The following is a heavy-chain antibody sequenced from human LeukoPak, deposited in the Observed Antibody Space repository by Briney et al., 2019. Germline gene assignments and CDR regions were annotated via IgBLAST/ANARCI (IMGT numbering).Heavy chain of an antibody. CDR3: ARQGYYYYYMDV. CDR2: ISSNGGST. CDR1: GFTFTNYP. Sequence: GXXLRLSCAASGFTFTNYPMHWVRQAPGKGLEYVSVISSNGGSTDYANSVKGRFTISRDNSKNTLYLQMGSLRAEDMAVYYCARQGYYYYYMDVWGKGTTVTVSS. V-gene: IGHV3-64*01. J-gene: IGHJ6*03.